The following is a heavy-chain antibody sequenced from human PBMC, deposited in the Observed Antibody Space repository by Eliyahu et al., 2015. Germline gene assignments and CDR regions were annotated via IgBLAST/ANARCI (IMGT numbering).Heavy chain of an antibody. V-gene: IGHV3-53*01. J-gene: IGHJ4*02. CDR3: ARDLGSYKRAFDY. D-gene: IGHD3-10*01. CDR1: GFTVSSNY. Sequence: EVQLVESGGGLIQPGGSLXLSCAASGFTVSSNYMRWVRQAPGKGLEWVSVMYNSGSTYYADSVKGRFTISRDNSKNTLYLQMNSLRAEDTAVYYCARDLGSYKRAFDYWGQGTLVTVSS. CDR2: MYNSGST.